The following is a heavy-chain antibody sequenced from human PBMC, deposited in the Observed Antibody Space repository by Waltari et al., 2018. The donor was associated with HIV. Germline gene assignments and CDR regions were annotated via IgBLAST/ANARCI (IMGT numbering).Heavy chain of an antibody. CDR3: ACGYDYVWGSYRRGWFDP. D-gene: IGHD3-16*02. CDR2: IYYSGST. Sequence: QVQLQESGPGLVKPSETLSLTCTVSGGSISSYYWSWIRQPPGKGLEWIGYIYYSGSTTSNPSRKSRVTISVDTSTNQFSLKLSSVTAADTAVYYCACGYDYVWGSYRRGWFDPWGQGTLVTVSS. V-gene: IGHV4-59*01. CDR1: GGSISSYY. J-gene: IGHJ5*02.